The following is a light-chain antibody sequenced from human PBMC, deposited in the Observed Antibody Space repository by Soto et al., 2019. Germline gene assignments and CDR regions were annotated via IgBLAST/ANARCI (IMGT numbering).Light chain of an antibody. J-gene: IGLJ2*01. V-gene: IGLV2-14*01. Sequence: QSALTQPASVSGSPGQSITISCTGTSSDVGGYNYVSWYQQHPGKAPKLMIYDVSNRPSGVSNRFSGSKSGNTASLTISVLQAEDEADYSCSSYTSSSTLGVFGGGTKLPVL. CDR2: DVS. CDR3: SSYTSSSTLGV. CDR1: SSDVGGYNY.